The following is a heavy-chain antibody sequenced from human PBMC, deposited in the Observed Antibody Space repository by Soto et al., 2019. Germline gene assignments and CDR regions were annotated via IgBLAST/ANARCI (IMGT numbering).Heavy chain of an antibody. CDR2: INHSGST. V-gene: IGHV4-34*01. D-gene: IGHD2-2*01. CDR3: ARGGIVVVPAAMRSWNY. CDR1: GVSFSGYY. J-gene: IGHJ4*02. Sequence: PSETLSLTCAVYGVSFSGYYWSWIRQPPGKGLEWIGEINHSGSTNYNPSLKSRVTISVDTSKNQFSLKLSSVTAADTAVYYCARGGIVVVPAAMRSWNYWGQGTLVTVSS.